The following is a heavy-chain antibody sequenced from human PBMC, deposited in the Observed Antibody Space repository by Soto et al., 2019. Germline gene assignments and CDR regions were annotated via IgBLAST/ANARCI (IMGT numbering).Heavy chain of an antibody. CDR2: ISAYNGNT. CDR3: AGDLESATMVRGVISQSLGLLFDP. V-gene: IGHV1-18*01. Sequence: ASVKVSCKASGYTFTSYGISWVRQAPGQGLEWMGWISAYNGNTNYAQKLQGRVTMTTDTSTSTAYMELRSLRSDDTAVYYCAGDLESATMVRGVISQSLGLLFDPWGQGTLVTVSS. D-gene: IGHD3-10*01. J-gene: IGHJ5*02. CDR1: GYTFTSYG.